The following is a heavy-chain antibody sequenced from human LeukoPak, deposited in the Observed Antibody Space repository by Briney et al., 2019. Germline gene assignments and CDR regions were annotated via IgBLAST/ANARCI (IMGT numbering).Heavy chain of an antibody. J-gene: IGHJ4*02. V-gene: IGHV3-33*01. CDR3: ARWRRYFDWLLDDY. CDR2: IWYDGSNK. D-gene: IGHD3-9*01. CDR1: GFTFSSYG. Sequence: QPGGSLRLSCAASGFTFSSYGMHWVRQAPGKGLEWVAVIWYDGSNKYYADSVKGRFTISRDNSKNTLYLQMNSLRAEDTAVYYCARWRRYFDWLLDDYWGQGTLVTVSS.